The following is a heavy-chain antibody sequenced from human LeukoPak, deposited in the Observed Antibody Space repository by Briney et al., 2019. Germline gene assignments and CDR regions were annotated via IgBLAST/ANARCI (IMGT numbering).Heavy chain of an antibody. CDR1: GFTFSDYY. CDR2: ISGSGGST. J-gene: IGHJ4*02. V-gene: IGHV3-23*01. CDR3: AKAPDYAPGYFDC. Sequence: GGSLRLSCAASGFTFSDYYMSWIRQAPGKGLEWVSAISGSGGSTYYADSVKGRFTISRDNSKNTLYLQMNSLRAEDTAVYYCAKAPDYAPGYFDCWGQGTLVTVSS. D-gene: IGHD4/OR15-4a*01.